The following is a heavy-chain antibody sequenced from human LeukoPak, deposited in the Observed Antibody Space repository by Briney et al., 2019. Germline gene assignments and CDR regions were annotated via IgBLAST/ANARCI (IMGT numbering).Heavy chain of an antibody. Sequence: GGSLRLSCAASGFTFSDFPMIWVRQAPGKGLELVSTIFPSSVEIHYADSVKGRFTISRDNSRSTLSLQMDSLRAEDTATYYCATYRQIQVPFEFWGQGTLVTVSS. CDR1: GFTFSDFP. CDR2: IFPSSVEI. CDR3: ATYRQIQVPFEF. J-gene: IGHJ4*02. D-gene: IGHD5-18*01. V-gene: IGHV3-23*01.